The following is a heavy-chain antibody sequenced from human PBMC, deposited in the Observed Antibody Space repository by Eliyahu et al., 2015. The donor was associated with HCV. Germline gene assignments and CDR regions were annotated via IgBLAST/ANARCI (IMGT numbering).Heavy chain of an antibody. CDR3: ARVSEGYFDY. V-gene: IGHV3-53*01. CDR1: GFSVXSHY. Sequence: EVQLVESGGGLIQPGGSLRLSCAASGFSVXSHYLGWVRQAPGKGLEWVSVIYSGDTAYYADSVKGRLTISKDNSKNTLYLQMNSLRAEDTAVYYCARVSEGYFDYWGQGTLVTVSS. CDR2: IYSGDTA. J-gene: IGHJ4*02.